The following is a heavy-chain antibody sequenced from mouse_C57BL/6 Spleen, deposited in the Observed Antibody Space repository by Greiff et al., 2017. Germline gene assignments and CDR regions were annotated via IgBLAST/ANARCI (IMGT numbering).Heavy chain of an antibody. V-gene: IGHV2-2*01. J-gene: IGHJ2*01. CDR1: GFSLTSYG. D-gene: IGHD1-1*01. CDR3: ARSAVVDYYFDY. Sequence: VKLEESGPGLVQPSQSLSITCTVSGFSLTSYGVHWVRQSPGTGLEWLGVIWSGGSTDYNAAFISRLSLSKDYSKSQVFFNMNTLQADDTAIYYCARSAVVDYYFDYGGQGTTLTVSS. CDR2: IWSGGST.